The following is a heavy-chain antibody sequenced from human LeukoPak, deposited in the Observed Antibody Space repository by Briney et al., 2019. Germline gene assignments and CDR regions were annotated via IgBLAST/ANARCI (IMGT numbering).Heavy chain of an antibody. CDR3: AGDSSGYLGAFDI. D-gene: IGHD3-22*01. Sequence: SETLSLTCTVSGGSISSYYWSWIRQPAGKGLEWIGRIYTSGSTNYNPSLKSRVTISVDKSKNQFSLKLSSVTAADTAVYYCAGDSSGYLGAFDIWGQGTVVTVSS. CDR2: IYTSGST. V-gene: IGHV4-4*07. J-gene: IGHJ3*02. CDR1: GGSISSYY.